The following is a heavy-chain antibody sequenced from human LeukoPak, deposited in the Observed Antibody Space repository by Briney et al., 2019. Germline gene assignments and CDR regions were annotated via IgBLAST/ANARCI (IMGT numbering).Heavy chain of an antibody. CDR2: IYSGGST. V-gene: IGHV3-66*01. CDR1: GFTVSSNY. Sequence: GGSLRLSCAASGFTVSSNYMSWVRQAPGKGLEWVSVIYSGGSTYYADSVKGRFTISRDNSKDTLYLQMNSLRAEDTAVYYCARDIEGYFDYWGQGTLVTVSS. D-gene: IGHD3-16*02. J-gene: IGHJ4*02. CDR3: ARDIEGYFDY.